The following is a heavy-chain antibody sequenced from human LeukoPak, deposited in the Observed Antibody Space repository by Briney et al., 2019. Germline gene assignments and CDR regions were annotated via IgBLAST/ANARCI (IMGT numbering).Heavy chain of an antibody. D-gene: IGHD5-12*01. J-gene: IGHJ6*03. CDR1: GFTFSSYS. CDR3: ASGYETNYYYYYYMDV. V-gene: IGHV3-21*01. CDR2: ISSSSSYI. Sequence: GGSLRLSCAASGFTFSSYSMNWVRQAPGKGLEWVSSISSSSSYIYYADSVKGRFTISRDNAKNSLYLQMNSLRAEDTAVYYCASGYETNYYYYYYMDVWGKGTTVTISS.